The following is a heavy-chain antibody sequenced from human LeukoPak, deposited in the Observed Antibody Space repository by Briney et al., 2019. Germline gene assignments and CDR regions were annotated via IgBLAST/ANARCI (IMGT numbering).Heavy chain of an antibody. CDR3: ARYGGTMTGNYFDY. D-gene: IGHD1/OR15-1a*01. J-gene: IGHJ4*02. CDR1: GGSISSYY. CDR2: IYYSGST. V-gene: IGHV4-59*06. Sequence: PSETLSLTCTVSGGSISSYYWSWIRQPPGKGLEWIGYIYYSGSTYYNPSLKSRVTISVDTAKNQFSLNLSSVTAADTAVYYCARYGGTMTGNYFDYWGQGTLVTVSS.